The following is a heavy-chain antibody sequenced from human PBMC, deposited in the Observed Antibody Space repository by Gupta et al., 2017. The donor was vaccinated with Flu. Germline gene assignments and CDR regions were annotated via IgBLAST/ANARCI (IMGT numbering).Heavy chain of an antibody. CDR3: ARDVGTYSYGYLDY. CDR1: GGTFSSYT. Sequence: QVQLVQSGAEVKKPGSSVKVSCKASGGTFSSYTISWVRQAPGQGLEWMVRIIPILGIANYAQKFQGRVTITADKSTSTAYMELSSLRSEDTAVYYCARDVGTYSYGYLDYWGQGTLVTVSS. CDR2: IIPILGIA. J-gene: IGHJ4*02. D-gene: IGHD5-18*01. V-gene: IGHV1-69*08.